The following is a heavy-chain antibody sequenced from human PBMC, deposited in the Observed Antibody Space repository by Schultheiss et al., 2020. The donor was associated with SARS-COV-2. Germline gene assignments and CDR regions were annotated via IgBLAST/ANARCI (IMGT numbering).Heavy chain of an antibody. J-gene: IGHJ4*02. Sequence: GGSLRLSCAASGFTFSSYAMHWVRQAPGKGLEWVSYISSSGDTIYYADSVKGRFTISRDNAKNSLYLQMSSLRAEDTAVYYCASLAATTTLWGQGTLVTVSS. CDR3: ASLAATTTL. CDR1: GFTFSSYA. CDR2: ISSSGDTI. V-gene: IGHV3-48*03. D-gene: IGHD4-17*01.